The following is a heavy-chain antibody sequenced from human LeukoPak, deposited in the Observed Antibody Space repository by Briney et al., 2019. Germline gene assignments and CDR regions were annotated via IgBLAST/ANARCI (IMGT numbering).Heavy chain of an antibody. CDR2: ISSSSSTI. CDR1: GFTFSSYS. Sequence: GGSLRLSCAASGFTFSSYSMNWVRQAPGKGLEWVSYISSSSSTIYYADSVKGRFTISRDNAKNSLYLQMNSLGAEDTAVYYCARDCLSSTSCYGSDYWGQGALVTVSS. CDR3: ARDCLSSTSCYGSDY. D-gene: IGHD2-2*01. J-gene: IGHJ4*02. V-gene: IGHV3-48*04.